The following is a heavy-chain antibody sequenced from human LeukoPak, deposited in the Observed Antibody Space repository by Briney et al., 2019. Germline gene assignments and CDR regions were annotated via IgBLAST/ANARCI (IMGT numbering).Heavy chain of an antibody. J-gene: IGHJ4*02. Sequence: SETLSLTCTVSGGXISSYYWSWIRQPPGKGLEWIGYIYYSGSTNYNPSLKSRVTISVDTSKNQFSLKLNSVTAADTAVYYCARHPLGGRHFDWSSTYWGQGTLVIVSS. CDR1: GGXISSYY. D-gene: IGHD3-9*01. CDR3: ARHPLGGRHFDWSSTY. V-gene: IGHV4-59*08. CDR2: IYYSGST.